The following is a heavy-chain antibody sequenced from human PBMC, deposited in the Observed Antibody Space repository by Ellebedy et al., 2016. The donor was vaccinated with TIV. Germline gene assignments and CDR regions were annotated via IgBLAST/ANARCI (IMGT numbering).Heavy chain of an antibody. J-gene: IGHJ6*02. Sequence: LSLTCVASGFTLSYAISWVRQAPGKGLEWVSGIVGGGGTYYTDSVKGRFTISKDSSKNTVSLQMNSLRAEDTAVYYCACFGEENKGNHYYYYGMDVWGQGTTVTVSS. CDR2: IVGGGGT. CDR3: ACFGEENKGNHYYYYGMDV. CDR1: GFTLSYA. V-gene: IGHV3-23*01. D-gene: IGHD3-10*01.